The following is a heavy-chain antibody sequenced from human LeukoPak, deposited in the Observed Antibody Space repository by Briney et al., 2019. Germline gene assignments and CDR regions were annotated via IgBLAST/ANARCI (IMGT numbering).Heavy chain of an antibody. J-gene: IGHJ4*02. D-gene: IGHD3-22*01. Sequence: ASVKVSCKASGYTFTGYYMHWVRHAPGQGLEWMGWINPNSGGTNYAQKFQGWVTMTRDTSISTAYMELSRLRSDDTAVYYCAREAPYYYDSSGYHHFDYWGQGTLVTVSS. CDR3: AREAPYYYDSSGYHHFDY. CDR2: INPNSGGT. V-gene: IGHV1-2*04. CDR1: GYTFTGYY.